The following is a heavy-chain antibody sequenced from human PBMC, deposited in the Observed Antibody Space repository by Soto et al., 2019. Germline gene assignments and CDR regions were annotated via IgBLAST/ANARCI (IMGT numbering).Heavy chain of an antibody. Sequence: GGSLRLSCAASGLSVSSNYMSWVRQAPGKGLEWVSVIYSGGSTYYADSVRGRFTISRDNSKNTLYLQMDSLRAEDTAVYYCARDEGCTKTACRNNCFDPWGQGALVTVSS. CDR2: IYSGGST. V-gene: IGHV3-53*01. J-gene: IGHJ5*02. CDR1: GLSVSSNY. CDR3: ARDEGCTKTACRNNCFDP. D-gene: IGHD2-8*01.